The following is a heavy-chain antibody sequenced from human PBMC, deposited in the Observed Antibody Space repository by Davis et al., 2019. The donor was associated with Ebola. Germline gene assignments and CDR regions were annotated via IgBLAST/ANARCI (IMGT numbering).Heavy chain of an antibody. CDR3: ARLQYRYHFDY. V-gene: IGHV4-39*01. CDR2: VYYSGSI. Sequence: PSETLSLTCTVSGGSINSDTYYWAWVRQPPGKGLEWIGNVYYSGSIDYNPSLKGRITISVDTSRNQFTLRLSSVTAADTAVYYCARLQYRYHFDYWGQGTLVTVSS. J-gene: IGHJ4*02. CDR1: GGSINSDTYY. D-gene: IGHD3-16*02.